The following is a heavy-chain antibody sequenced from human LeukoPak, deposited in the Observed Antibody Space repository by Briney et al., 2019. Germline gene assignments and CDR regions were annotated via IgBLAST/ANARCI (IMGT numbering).Heavy chain of an antibody. V-gene: IGHV1-2*02. CDR3: ARVPPPKYGDYGDWGDY. Sequence: ASVKVSCKASGYTFTGYSVHWVRQAPGQGLEWMGWINPNSGGTNYARRFQGRVTMTRDTSINTAYMDLISLTSDDTAVYFCARVPPPKYGDYGDWGDYWGQGTLVTVSS. D-gene: IGHD4-17*01. CDR1: GYTFTGYS. J-gene: IGHJ4*02. CDR2: INPNSGGT.